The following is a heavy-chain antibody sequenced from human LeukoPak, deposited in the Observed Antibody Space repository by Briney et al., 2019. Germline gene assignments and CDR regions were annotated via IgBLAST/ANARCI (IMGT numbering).Heavy chain of an antibody. D-gene: IGHD3-22*01. CDR3: ARISYDSSGYFDY. Sequence: GGSLRLSCAASGFTFRSSWMHWVRQAPGKGLVWVSRITSDGTNTNYAGSVKGRFTISRDSAKNTLYLEMDSLGAEDTAVYYRARISYDSSGYFDYWGQGTLVTVSS. V-gene: IGHV3-74*01. CDR1: GFTFRSSW. J-gene: IGHJ4*02. CDR2: ITSDGTNT.